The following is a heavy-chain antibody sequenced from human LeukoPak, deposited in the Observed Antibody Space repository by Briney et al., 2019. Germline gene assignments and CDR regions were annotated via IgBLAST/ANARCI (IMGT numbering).Heavy chain of an antibody. CDR1: GFTLRNYD. J-gene: IGHJ6*02. V-gene: IGHV3-13*01. CDR2: IGTEDDT. CDR3: AKDIYSSSPYGMDV. D-gene: IGHD6-13*01. Sequence: PGGSLRLSCTASGFTLRNYDMHWVRQTTEKGLEWVSGIGTEDDTFYPDSVKGRFTISRDNAKNSLYLQMNSLRAEDTALYYCAKDIYSSSPYGMDVWGQGTTVTVSS.